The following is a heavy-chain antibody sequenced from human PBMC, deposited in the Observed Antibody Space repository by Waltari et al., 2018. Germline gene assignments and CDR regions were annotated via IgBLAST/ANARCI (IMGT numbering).Heavy chain of an antibody. V-gene: IGHV3-21*01. CDR3: ARDPVARFYDSSGEDAFVI. J-gene: IGHJ3*02. CDR1: GFTFSSYS. D-gene: IGHD3-22*01. CDR2: ISSSSSYI. Sequence: EVQLVESGGGLVKPGGSLRLSCAASGFTFSSYSMNWVRQAPGKGMEWVSSISSSSSYIYYADSVKGRFTISRDNAKNSLYLQMNSLRAEDTAVYYCARDPVARFYDSSGEDAFVIWGQGTMVTVSS.